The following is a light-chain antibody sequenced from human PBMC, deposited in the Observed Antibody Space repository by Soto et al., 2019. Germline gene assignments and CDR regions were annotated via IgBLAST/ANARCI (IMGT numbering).Light chain of an antibody. V-gene: IGKV1-5*03. CDR3: QPYKIHFLT. CDR1: QSISNW. J-gene: IGKJ4*01. Sequence: DIQMTQSPSTLSASVGDRVTITCRASQSISNWLAWYQQKPGKAPKLLIYKASSLESGVPSRFSASGSGTEFTLTISSRQSGDFATYYYQPYKIHFLTFGGGTNVEIK. CDR2: KAS.